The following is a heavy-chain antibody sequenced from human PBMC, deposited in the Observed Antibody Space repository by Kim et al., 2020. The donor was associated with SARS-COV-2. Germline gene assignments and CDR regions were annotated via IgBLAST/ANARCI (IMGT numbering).Heavy chain of an antibody. CDR3: ARHGKEGYDILTGYYISLGYYYGMDV. CDR2: IYYSGST. J-gene: IGHJ6*02. V-gene: IGHV4-39*01. CDR1: GGSISSSSYY. D-gene: IGHD3-9*01. Sequence: SETLSLTCTVSGGSISSSSYYWGWIRQPPGKGLEWIGSIYYSGSTYYNPSLKSRVTISVDTSKNQFSLKLSSVTAADTAVYYCARHGKEGYDILTGYYISLGYYYGMDVWGQGTTVTVSS.